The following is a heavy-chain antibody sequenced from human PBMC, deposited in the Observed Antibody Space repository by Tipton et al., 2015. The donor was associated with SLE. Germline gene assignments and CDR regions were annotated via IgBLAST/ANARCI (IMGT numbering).Heavy chain of an antibody. V-gene: IGHV4-61*02. D-gene: IGHD4-11*01. Sequence: TLSLTCTVSGGSISSGSYYWSRIRQPAGKGLEWIGRIYTSGSTNYNPSLKSRVTISVDTSKNQFSLKLSSVTAADTAVYYCARDADYSKVLDYWGQGTLVTVSS. J-gene: IGHJ4*02. CDR2: IYTSGST. CDR3: ARDADYSKVLDY. CDR1: GGSISSGSYY.